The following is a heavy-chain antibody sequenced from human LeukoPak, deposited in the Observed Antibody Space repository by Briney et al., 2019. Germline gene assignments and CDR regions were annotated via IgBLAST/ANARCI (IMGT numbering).Heavy chain of an antibody. CDR2: IYHSGST. V-gene: IGHV4-4*02. Sequence: SGTLSLTCAVSGGSISSSNWWSWVRQPPGKGLEWIGEIYHSGSTNYNPSLKSRVTISVDTSKNQFSLKLSSVTAADTAVYYCARSYYDYVWGSYRFSPEGSHYDYWGQGTLVTVSS. D-gene: IGHD3-16*02. CDR1: GGSISSSNW. CDR3: ARSYYDYVWGSYRFSPEGSHYDY. J-gene: IGHJ4*02.